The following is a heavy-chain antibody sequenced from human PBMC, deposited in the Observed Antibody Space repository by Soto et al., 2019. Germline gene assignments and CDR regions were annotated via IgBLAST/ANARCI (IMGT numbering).Heavy chain of an antibody. CDR1: GASIRSYY. CDR3: ARGRTVGGLFDY. D-gene: IGHD1-26*01. J-gene: IGHJ4*02. V-gene: IGHV4-59*01. Sequence: SETLSLTCSVSGASIRSYYWHWIRQPPGKGLEWIGYVYTSDYTRYSSPLKSRVTISIDTSKNQFSLNLNSVTAADTAVYFCARGRTVGGLFDYWGQGTLVTVSS. CDR2: VYTSDYT.